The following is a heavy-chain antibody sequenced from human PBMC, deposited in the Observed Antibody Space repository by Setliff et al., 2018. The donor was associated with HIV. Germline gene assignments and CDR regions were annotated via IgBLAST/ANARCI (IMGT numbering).Heavy chain of an antibody. CDR2: INQTGTT. J-gene: IGHJ4*02. CDR1: GFSINSGYY. D-gene: IGHD2-15*01. V-gene: IGHV4-38-2*01. Sequence: SETLSLTCAVSGFSINSGYYWGWIRQPPGKGLEWIGSINQTGTTYYNPSLKIRVTISVDTSQNQFSLRLSSVTASDTALYYCARGSGRFCSGGRCSAFDYWGQGTLVTVSS. CDR3: ARGSGRFCSGGRCSAFDY.